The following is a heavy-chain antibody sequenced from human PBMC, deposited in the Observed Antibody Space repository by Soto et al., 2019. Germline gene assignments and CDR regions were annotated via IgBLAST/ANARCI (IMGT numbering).Heavy chain of an antibody. Sequence: QVQLVQSGAEVKKPGASVKVSCKASGYTFTSYGISLVRQAPGQGLEWMGWFSAYNGNTNYAQKLQGTDTMTTYTSTSTAYMETRSRRADDKAGYYCARDAIVLWFGESQYYFDYWGQGTLVTVSS. CDR2: FSAYNGNT. CDR3: ARDAIVLWFGESQYYFDY. D-gene: IGHD3-10*01. J-gene: IGHJ4*02. CDR1: GYTFTSYG. V-gene: IGHV1-18*01.